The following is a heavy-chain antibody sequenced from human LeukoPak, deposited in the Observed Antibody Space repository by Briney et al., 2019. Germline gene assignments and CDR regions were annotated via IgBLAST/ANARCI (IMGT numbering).Heavy chain of an antibody. CDR3: ARTTHVWGSYRLDY. D-gene: IGHD3-16*02. CDR2: INHSGST. CDR1: GGSFSGYY. J-gene: IGHJ4*02. V-gene: IGHV4-34*01. Sequence: SETLSLTCAVYGGSFSGYYWSWIRQPPGKGLEWIGEINHSGSTNYNPSLKSRVTISVDTSKNQFSLKLSSVTAADTAVYYCARTTHVWGSYRLDYWGQGTLVTVSS.